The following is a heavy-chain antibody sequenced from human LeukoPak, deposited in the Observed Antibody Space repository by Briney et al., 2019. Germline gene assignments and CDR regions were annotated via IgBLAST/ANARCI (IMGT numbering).Heavy chain of an antibody. Sequence: SSETLSLTCTVSSGSISSYYWSWIRQPPGAGLEWIGYIYYSGSTNYNPSLKSRVTISVDTSKNQFSLKLNSVTAADTAVYYCARAFRPTVRVFDYWGQGTLVTVSS. CDR1: SGSISSYY. CDR2: IYYSGST. J-gene: IGHJ4*02. D-gene: IGHD4-17*01. V-gene: IGHV4-59*01. CDR3: ARAFRPTVRVFDY.